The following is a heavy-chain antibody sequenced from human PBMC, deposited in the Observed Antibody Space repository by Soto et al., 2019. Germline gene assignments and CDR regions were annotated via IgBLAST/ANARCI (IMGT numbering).Heavy chain of an antibody. D-gene: IGHD6-19*01. J-gene: IGHJ3*02. CDR3: ASLIGGQWPDAFDI. CDR2: IYSGGST. Sequence: GGSLRLSCAASGFTVSSNYMSWVRQAPGKGLEWVSVIYSGGSTYYADSVKGRFTISRDNSKNTLYLQMNSLGAEDTAVYYCASLIGGQWPDAFDIWGQGTMVTVSS. V-gene: IGHV3-66*01. CDR1: GFTVSSNY.